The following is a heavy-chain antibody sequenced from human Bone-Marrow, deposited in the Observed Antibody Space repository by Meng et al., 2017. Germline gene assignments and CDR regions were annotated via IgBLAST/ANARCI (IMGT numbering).Heavy chain of an antibody. V-gene: IGHV3-30*07. CDR1: GFTFSSYA. Sequence: GESLKIPCAASGFTFSSYAMHRVRQAPGKGLEWVAVISYDGSNKYHADSVKGRFTISRDNAKNSLYLQMNSLRAGDAAVYYCARGAGYYDSSGDDAFDIWGQGTMVTVSS. CDR2: ISYDGSNK. J-gene: IGHJ3*02. D-gene: IGHD3-22*01. CDR3: ARGAGYYDSSGDDAFDI.